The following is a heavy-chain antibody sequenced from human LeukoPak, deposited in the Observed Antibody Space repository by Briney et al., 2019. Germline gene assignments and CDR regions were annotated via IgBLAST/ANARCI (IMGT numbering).Heavy chain of an antibody. V-gene: IGHV4-30-4*01. CDR2: IYYSGST. CDR1: GGSISSGDYY. D-gene: IGHD3-22*01. Sequence: SQTLSLTCTVSGGSISSGDYYWSWIHQPPGKGLEWIGNIYYSGSTYCNPSLKSRVTISVDTSKNQFSLNLSSVTAADTAVYYCARAIYDSSGYYRNFDYWGQGTLVTVSS. J-gene: IGHJ4*02. CDR3: ARAIYDSSGYYRNFDY.